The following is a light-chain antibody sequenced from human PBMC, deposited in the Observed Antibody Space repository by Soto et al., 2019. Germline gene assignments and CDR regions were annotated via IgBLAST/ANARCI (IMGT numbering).Light chain of an antibody. CDR3: HKRQSWPRT. V-gene: IGKV3D-20*02. CDR2: HKS. CDR1: QSVSSSY. J-gene: IGKJ1*01. Sequence: EIVMTQSPATLSLSAGESATLSCRASQSVSSSYLAWYQHKTGQAPRLLIYHKSNRATGIPDRLSGSGSGTDLNLTISSLEPEDFAVYYCHKRQSWPRTFGQGTKVDIK.